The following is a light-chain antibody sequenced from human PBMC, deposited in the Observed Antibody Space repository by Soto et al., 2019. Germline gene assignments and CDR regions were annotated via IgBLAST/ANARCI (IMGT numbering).Light chain of an antibody. CDR1: QSITNY. Sequence: DIQMTQSPSSLSVSVGDRVTITCRASQSITNYLNWYQQKPGKAPKLLVYAASSLQSGVPSRFSANGSGTDFTLTISSLQPEDFASYYCQQSDRYPYTFGQGTKLEIK. CDR2: AAS. CDR3: QQSDRYPYT. J-gene: IGKJ2*01. V-gene: IGKV1-39*01.